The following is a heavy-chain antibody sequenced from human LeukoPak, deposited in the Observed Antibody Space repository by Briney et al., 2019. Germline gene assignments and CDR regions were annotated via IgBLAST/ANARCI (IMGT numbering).Heavy chain of an antibody. CDR2: IYYSGST. CDR1: GGSISSYY. V-gene: IGHV4-59*01. CDR3: ARGGYSGYDY. J-gene: IGHJ4*02. Sequence: SETLSLTCTVSGGSISSYYWSWIPQPPGKGLEWIGYIYYSGSTNYNPSLKSRVTISVDTSKNQFSLKLSSVTAADTAVYYCARGGYSGYDYWGQGTLVTVSS. D-gene: IGHD5-12*01.